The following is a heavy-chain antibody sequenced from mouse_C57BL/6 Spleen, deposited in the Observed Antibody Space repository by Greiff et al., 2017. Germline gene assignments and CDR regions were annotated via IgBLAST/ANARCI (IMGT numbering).Heavy chain of an antibody. V-gene: IGHV1-82*01. CDR1: GYAFSSSW. CDR3: ARGDDYGAMDY. D-gene: IGHD2-4*01. Sequence: QVQLQQSGPELVKPGASVKISCKASGYAFSSSWMNWVKQRPGKGLEWIGRIYPGDGDTNYNGKFKGKATLTADKSASTAYMQLISLTSEDSAVYFCARGDDYGAMDYWGQGTSVTVSS. J-gene: IGHJ4*01. CDR2: IYPGDGDT.